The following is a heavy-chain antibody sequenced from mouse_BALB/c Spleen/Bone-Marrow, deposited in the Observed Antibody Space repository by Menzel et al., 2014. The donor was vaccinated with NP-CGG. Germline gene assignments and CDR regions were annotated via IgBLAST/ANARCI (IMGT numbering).Heavy chain of an antibody. CDR3: ARCGYYSWFAY. J-gene: IGHJ3*01. CDR2: INPDSSTI. CDR1: GFDFSRYW. D-gene: IGHD2-3*01. Sequence: DVKLQESGGGLVQPGGSLKLSCAASGFDFSRYWMSWVRQAPGKGLEWIGEINPDSSTINYTPSLKDKFIISRDNAKNTLYLQMSKVRSEDTALYYCARCGYYSWFAYWGQGTLVTVSA. V-gene: IGHV4-1*02.